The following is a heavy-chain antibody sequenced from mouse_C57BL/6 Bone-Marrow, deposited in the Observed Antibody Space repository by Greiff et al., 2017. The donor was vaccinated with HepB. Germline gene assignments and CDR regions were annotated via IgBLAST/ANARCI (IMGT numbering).Heavy chain of an antibody. Sequence: DVKLVESGGGLVQPGGSLKLSCAASGFTFSDYYMYWVRQTPEKRLEWVAYISNGGGSTYYPDTVKGRFTISRDNAKNTLYLQMSRLKSEDTAMYYCARPSTMITRAMDYWGQGTSVTVSS. V-gene: IGHV5-12*01. J-gene: IGHJ4*01. D-gene: IGHD2-4*01. CDR1: GFTFSDYY. CDR2: ISNGGGST. CDR3: ARPSTMITRAMDY.